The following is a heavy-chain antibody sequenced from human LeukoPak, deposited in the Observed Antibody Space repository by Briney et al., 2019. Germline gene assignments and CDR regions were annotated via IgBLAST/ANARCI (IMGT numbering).Heavy chain of an antibody. V-gene: IGHV1-69*13. CDR2: IIPIFGTA. D-gene: IGHD2-2*01. CDR1: GGTFSSYA. J-gene: IGHJ3*02. CDR3: ATVVPASSDAFDI. Sequence: ASVKVSCKASGGTFSSYAISWVRQAPGQGLEWMGGIIPIFGTANYAQKFQGRVTITADESTSTAYMELSSLRSEATAVYYCATVVPASSDAFDIWGQGTMVTVSS.